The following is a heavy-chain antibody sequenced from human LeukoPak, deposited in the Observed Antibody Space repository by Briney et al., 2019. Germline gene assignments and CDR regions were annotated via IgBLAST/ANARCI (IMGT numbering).Heavy chain of an antibody. J-gene: IGHJ3*02. Sequence: SETLSLTCTVSGGSIGSYYWSWIRQPPGKGLQWIGYIYYSGSTSYNPSLKSRVTISVDTFKNQFSLKLSSVTAADTAVYYCARNKMVVVAATQEYAFDIWGQGTMVTVSS. CDR1: GGSIGSYY. V-gene: IGHV4-59*01. CDR3: ARNKMVVVAATQEYAFDI. D-gene: IGHD2-15*01. CDR2: IYYSGST.